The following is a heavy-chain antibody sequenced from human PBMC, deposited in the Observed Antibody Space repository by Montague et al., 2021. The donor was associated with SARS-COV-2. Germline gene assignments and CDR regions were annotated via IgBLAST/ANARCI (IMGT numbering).Heavy chain of an antibody. J-gene: IGHJ3*02. CDR3: AKVAGSHDTFDI. D-gene: IGHD6-19*01. CDR1: GFSLSTSGM. CDR2: IYHSGST. Sequence: LVKPTQTLTLTCTFSGFSLSTSGMCVSWIRQPPGKGLEWIGTIYHSGSTYFNPSLKSRVTISVDTSKNQFSLNLSSVTAADTAVYYCAKVAGSHDTFDIWGRGTMVTVSS. V-gene: IGHV4-38-2*02.